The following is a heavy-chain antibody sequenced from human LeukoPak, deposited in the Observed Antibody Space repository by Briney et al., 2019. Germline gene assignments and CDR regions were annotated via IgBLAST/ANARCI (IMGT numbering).Heavy chain of an antibody. D-gene: IGHD6-6*01. CDR1: GGSISSGSYY. CDR2: IYYSGST. J-gene: IGHJ4*02. Sequence: SETLSLTCTVSGGSISSGSYYWGWIRQPPGKGLEWIGSIYYSGSTYYNPSLKSRVTISVDTSKNQFSLKLSSVTAADTTVYYCARLWWSGSSYFDYWGQGTLVTVSS. V-gene: IGHV4-39*01. CDR3: ARLWWSGSSYFDY.